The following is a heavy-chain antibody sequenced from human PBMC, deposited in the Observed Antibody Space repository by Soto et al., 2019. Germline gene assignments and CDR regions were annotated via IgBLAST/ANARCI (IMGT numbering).Heavy chain of an antibody. CDR2: INHSGST. D-gene: IGHD5-12*01. V-gene: IGHV4-34*01. CDR1: CGSFSGYY. CDR3: ARGEMATIRIGYFDY. Sequence: SETLSLTCAVYCGSFSGYYWSWIRQPPGKGLEWIGEINHSGSTNYNPSLKSRVTISVDTSKNQFSLKLSSVTAADTAVYYCARGEMATIRIGYFDYWGQGTLVTVSS. J-gene: IGHJ4*02.